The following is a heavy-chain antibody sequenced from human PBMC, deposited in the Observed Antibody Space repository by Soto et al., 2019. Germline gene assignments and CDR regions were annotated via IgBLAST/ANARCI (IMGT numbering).Heavy chain of an antibody. CDR3: ARGLDQPPVGLYFDN. J-gene: IGHJ4*02. Sequence: QVQLVQSGAGVKKPGSSVKVSCKASGGTFNSYIVNWVRQAPGQGLEWMGGIMPVFGTAKYAQKFQDRVTITADKSTSTAYMELRGLKSEDTAVYYCARGLDQPPVGLYFDNWGQGTLVTVTS. CDR2: IMPVFGTA. D-gene: IGHD1-26*01. V-gene: IGHV1-69*06. CDR1: GGTFNSYI.